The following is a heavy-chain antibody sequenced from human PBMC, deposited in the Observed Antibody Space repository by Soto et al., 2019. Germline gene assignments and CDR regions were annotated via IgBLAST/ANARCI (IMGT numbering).Heavy chain of an antibody. CDR2: ISYDGSNK. V-gene: IGHV3-30*18. D-gene: IGHD1-7*01. CDR3: AKDRNWNFAEYFQH. J-gene: IGHJ1*01. Sequence: QVQLVESGGGVVQPGRSLRLSCAASGFTFSSYGMHWVRQAPGKGLEWVAVISYDGSNKYYADSVKGRFTISRDNSKNTLYLQMNSLRAEDTAVYYCAKDRNWNFAEYFQHWGEGTLVTVSS. CDR1: GFTFSSYG.